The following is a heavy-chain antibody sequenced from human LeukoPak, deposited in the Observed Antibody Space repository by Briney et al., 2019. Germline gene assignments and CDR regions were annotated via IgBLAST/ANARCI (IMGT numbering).Heavy chain of an antibody. V-gene: IGHV1-69*04. CDR2: IIPILRTA. Sequence: VASVTVSCKASGDTFTSNAVSWVRQAPGQGLEWMGRIIPILRTAEYAQKFQGRLTITADRSTSTAHMELTSLRSEDTAVYYCARGKGFVGHFDFWGQGTLVTVSS. D-gene: IGHD3-3*01. J-gene: IGHJ4*02. CDR1: GDTFTSNA. CDR3: ARGKGFVGHFDF.